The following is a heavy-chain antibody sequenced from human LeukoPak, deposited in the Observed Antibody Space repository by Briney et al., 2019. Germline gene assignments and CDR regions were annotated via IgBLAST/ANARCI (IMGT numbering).Heavy chain of an antibody. J-gene: IGHJ4*02. Sequence: SETLSLTCTVSGGSISSYYWSWIRQPPGKGLEWIGYIYYSGSTNYNPSLKSRVTISVDTSKNQFSLKLSSVTAADTAVYYCARAESLVTSDYWGQGTLVTVSS. CDR2: IYYSGST. V-gene: IGHV4-59*01. CDR1: GGSISSYY. CDR3: ARAESLVTSDY. D-gene: IGHD4-11*01.